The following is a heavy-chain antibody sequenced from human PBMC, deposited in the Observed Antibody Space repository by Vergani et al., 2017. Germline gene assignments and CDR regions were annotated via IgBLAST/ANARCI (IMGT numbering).Heavy chain of an antibody. D-gene: IGHD6-13*01. CDR2: IRYDGSNK. CDR1: GFTFSSYG. J-gene: IGHJ5*02. V-gene: IGHV3-30*02. CDR3: AKSALAAAVINWFDP. Sequence: QVQLVESGGGVVQPGGSLRLSCAASGFTFSSYGMHWVRQAPGKGLEWVAFIRYDGSNKYYADSVKGRFTISRDNSKNTLYLQMNSLSAEDTAVYYCAKSALAAAVINWFDPWGQGTLVTVSS.